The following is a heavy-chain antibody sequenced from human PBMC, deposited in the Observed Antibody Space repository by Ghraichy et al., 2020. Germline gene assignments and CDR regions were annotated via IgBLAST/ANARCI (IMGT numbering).Heavy chain of an antibody. CDR2: ISSSSSTI. CDR3: ASAVGYRSSWYPRNYFDY. D-gene: IGHD6-13*01. J-gene: IGHJ4*02. CDR1: GITFSSYN. V-gene: IGHV3-48*02. Sequence: GGSLRLSCAASGITFSSYNMNWVRQAPGKGLEWVSYISSSSSTIYYADSVKGRFTISRDNAKNSLYLQMNSLRDEDTAVYYCASAVGYRSSWYPRNYFDYWGQGTLVTVSS.